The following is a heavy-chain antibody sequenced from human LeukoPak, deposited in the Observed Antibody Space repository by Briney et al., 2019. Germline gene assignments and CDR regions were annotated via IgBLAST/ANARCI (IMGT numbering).Heavy chain of an antibody. D-gene: IGHD3-10*01. CDR1: GFTFSSYG. CDR3: ASLFGSGRTKEMKNYYYYLDV. V-gene: IGHV3-48*04. J-gene: IGHJ6*03. CDR2: ISSSSSTI. Sequence: GGSLRLSCAASGFTFSSYGMTWVRQAPGKGLEWVSYISSSSSTIYYSDSVKGRFTISRDNANNSLSLQMSSLRAEDTAVYYCASLFGSGRTKEMKNYYYYLDVWGKGTTVTVSS.